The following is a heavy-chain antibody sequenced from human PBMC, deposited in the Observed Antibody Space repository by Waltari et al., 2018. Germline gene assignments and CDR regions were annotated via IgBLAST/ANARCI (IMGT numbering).Heavy chain of an antibody. D-gene: IGHD6-13*01. CDR1: GFTFSIAW. Sequence: EVQLVESGGGLVKPGGSLRLSCAASGFTFSIAWMNWVRQAPGKGLEWVGRIKSKTDGGTTDYAAPVKGRFNISRDDSKNTLYLQMNSLKTEDTAVYYCSSSSWPYYYYYGMDVWGQGTTVTVSS. J-gene: IGHJ6*02. V-gene: IGHV3-15*07. CDR2: IKSKTDGGTT. CDR3: SSSSWPYYYYYGMDV.